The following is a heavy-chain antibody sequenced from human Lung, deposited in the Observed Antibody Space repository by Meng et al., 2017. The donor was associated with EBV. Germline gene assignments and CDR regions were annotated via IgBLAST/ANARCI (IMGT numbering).Heavy chain of an antibody. Sequence: QVQLQESGPGLVKPSQTLSLTCTVSVGSIRFGDYYWSWIRQPPGKGLEWIGYIYHSGSTYYNPSLKSRVTISVDRSKNQFSLKLTSVTAADTAVYYCARGGYYSFDYWGQGTLVTVSS. D-gene: IGHD5-18*01. V-gene: IGHV4-31*03. CDR3: ARGGYYSFDY. CDR2: IYHSGST. CDR1: VGSIRFGDYY. J-gene: IGHJ4*02.